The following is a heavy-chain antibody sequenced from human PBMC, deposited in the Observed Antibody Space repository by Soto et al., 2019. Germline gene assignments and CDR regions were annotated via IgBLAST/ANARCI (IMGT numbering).Heavy chain of an antibody. Sequence: QVQLVQSGAEVKRPGSSVKVSFNASGGTFSSYPISWVRQAPGQGLEWMGGTNGNLGTGNYAQKFRGRLTITTDISTTTAYMELSSLTSEDTAVYYCARRDSHGFFRYFDNWGQGTLVT. CDR1: GGTFSSYP. CDR3: ARRDSHGFFRYFDN. D-gene: IGHD3-3*01. J-gene: IGHJ4*02. V-gene: IGHV1-69*06. CDR2: TNGNLGTG.